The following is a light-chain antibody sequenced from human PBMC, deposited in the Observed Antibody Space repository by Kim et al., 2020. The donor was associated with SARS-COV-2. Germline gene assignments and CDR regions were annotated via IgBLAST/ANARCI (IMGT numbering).Light chain of an antibody. V-gene: IGLV3-21*04. CDR1: NIGSKS. CDR2: FDS. CDR3: QVWDTSSDHHYV. Sequence: SYELTQPPSLSVAPGKTARITSVGNNIGSKSVHWYRQKTGQAPVVVMCFDSDRPSGIPERFSGSNSGNTATLTISGVEAGDEADYYCQVWDTSSDHHYVFGTGTKVTVL. J-gene: IGLJ1*01.